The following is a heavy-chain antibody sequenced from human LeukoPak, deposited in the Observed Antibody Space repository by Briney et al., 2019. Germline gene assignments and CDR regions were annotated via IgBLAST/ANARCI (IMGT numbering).Heavy chain of an antibody. Sequence: GRSLRLSCAASGFTFNNYGMHWVRQAPGKGLEWVALISYDGSKTYFSDSVKGRFTISRDNPSNTLYLQMSSLRPEDTAVYFCTIGGRMTAVTTTFDYWGQGTLVTVSS. J-gene: IGHJ4*02. CDR1: GFTFNNYG. V-gene: IGHV3-30*03. D-gene: IGHD4-17*01. CDR3: TIGGRMTAVTTTFDY. CDR2: ISYDGSKT.